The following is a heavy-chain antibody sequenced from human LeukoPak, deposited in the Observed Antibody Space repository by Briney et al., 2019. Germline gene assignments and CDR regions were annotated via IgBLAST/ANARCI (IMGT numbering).Heavy chain of an antibody. Sequence: SETLSLTCTVSGGSISSHYWSWIRQPPGKGLEWIGYIYYSGSTNYNPSLKSRVTISVDTSKNQFSLKLSSVTAADTAVYYCASTASITGTIYYFDYWGQGTLVTVSP. CDR1: GGSISSHY. V-gene: IGHV4-59*11. CDR2: IYYSGST. CDR3: ASTASITGTIYYFDY. D-gene: IGHD1-20*01. J-gene: IGHJ4*02.